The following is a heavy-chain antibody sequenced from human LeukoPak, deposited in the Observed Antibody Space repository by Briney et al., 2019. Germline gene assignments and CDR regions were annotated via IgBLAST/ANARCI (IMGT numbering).Heavy chain of an antibody. J-gene: IGHJ6*02. CDR1: GFNFITAA. CDR2: IGSSGGST. D-gene: IGHD2-21*02. Sequence: GGSLRLSCAASGFNFITAAMTWVRQAPGKGLEWVSLIGSSGGSTYYADSVKGRFTISRDNAKNSLYLQMNSLRAEDTAVYYCARTAREADVRGQGTTVTVSS. CDR3: ARTAREADV. V-gene: IGHV3-23*01.